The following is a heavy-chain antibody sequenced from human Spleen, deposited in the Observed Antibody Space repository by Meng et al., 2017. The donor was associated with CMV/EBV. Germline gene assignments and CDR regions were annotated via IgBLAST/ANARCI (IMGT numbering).Heavy chain of an antibody. D-gene: IGHD4-23*01. CDR3: ARVTRWELLRGADY. CDR1: GSPFTAYY. J-gene: IGHJ4*02. Sequence: SGSPFTAYYIPWVRQAPGQGLEYMGWINTNTGNTNYAEKFQGRVTMTRDTSISTAYMELSRLRFDDTAFYYCARVTRWELLRGADYWGPGTLVTVSS. CDR2: INTNTGNT. V-gene: IGHV1-2*02.